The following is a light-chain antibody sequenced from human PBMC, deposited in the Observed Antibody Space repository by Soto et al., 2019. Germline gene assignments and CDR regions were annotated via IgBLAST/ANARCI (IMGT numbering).Light chain of an antibody. CDR2: KAS. V-gene: IGKV1-5*03. CDR1: QTISSW. Sequence: DLQMTQSPSTLSGSVGDRVTITCRASQTISSWLAWYQQKPGKAPKLLIYKASTLKSGVPSRFSGSGSGTEFTLTISGLQPDDFATYYCQHYNSYSEAFGQGTKVDIK. J-gene: IGKJ1*01. CDR3: QHYNSYSEA.